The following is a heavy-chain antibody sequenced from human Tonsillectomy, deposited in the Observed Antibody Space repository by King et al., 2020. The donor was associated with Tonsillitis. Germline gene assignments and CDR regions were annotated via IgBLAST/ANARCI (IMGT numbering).Heavy chain of an antibody. D-gene: IGHD3-22*01. CDR1: GYNFNNYW. V-gene: IGHV5-51*03. CDR3: ATRGGYYDSDY. Sequence: QLVQSGAEVKKPGESLKISCRGSGYNFNNYWIVWGRQMPGKGLEWMGIFDPSDCWNTYSPSFQGQVTISADKSIRTDYLQVSSLKASDTAMYYCATRGGYYDSDYWGQGTLVTVSS. CDR2: FDPSDCWN. J-gene: IGHJ4*02.